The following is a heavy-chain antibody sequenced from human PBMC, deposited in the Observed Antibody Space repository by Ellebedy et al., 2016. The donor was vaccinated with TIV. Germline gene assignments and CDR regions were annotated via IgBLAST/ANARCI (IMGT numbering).Heavy chain of an antibody. CDR3: ARELPSPGCYFDY. CDR1: GFTFSSYW. CDR2: INSDGSST. Sequence: GESLKISCAASGFTFSSYWMHWVRQAPGKGLVWVSRINSDGSSTSYADSVKGRFTISRDNAKNTLYLQMNSLRAEDTAVYYCARELPSPGCYFDYWGQGTLVTVSS. V-gene: IGHV3-74*01. D-gene: IGHD1-26*01. J-gene: IGHJ4*02.